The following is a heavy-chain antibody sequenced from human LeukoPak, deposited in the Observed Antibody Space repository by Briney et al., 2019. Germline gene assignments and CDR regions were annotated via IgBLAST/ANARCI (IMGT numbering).Heavy chain of an antibody. D-gene: IGHD2-21*01. J-gene: IGHJ4*02. Sequence: WGSLRLSCGASGFTFSNYEMNWVRQAPGMGLGWVLYISDSGSTIYYADSVRGRFTISRDNAKNSLYLQMNSLRAEDTAVYYCARVSYFGSAGFDYWGQGTLVTVSS. CDR2: ISDSGSTI. CDR1: GFTFSNYE. V-gene: IGHV3-48*03. CDR3: ARVSYFGSAGFDY.